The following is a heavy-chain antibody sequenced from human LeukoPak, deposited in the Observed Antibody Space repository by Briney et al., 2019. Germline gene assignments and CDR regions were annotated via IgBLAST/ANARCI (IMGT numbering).Heavy chain of an antibody. Sequence: SETLSLTCTVSGGSISTYYWSWIRQPPGTGLEWIGYINYSGTTHYSPSPSLKSRVTISLDTSKNQFSLKLSSVTAADTAVYYCARDRTEGMDVWGQGTTVTVSS. CDR1: GGSISTYY. CDR3: ARDRTEGMDV. D-gene: IGHD1-14*01. J-gene: IGHJ6*02. V-gene: IGHV4-59*01. CDR2: INYSGTT.